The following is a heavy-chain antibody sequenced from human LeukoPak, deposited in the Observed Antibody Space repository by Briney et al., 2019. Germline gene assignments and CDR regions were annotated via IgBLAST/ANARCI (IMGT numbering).Heavy chain of an antibody. V-gene: IGHV1-3*01. CDR1: GYTFTSYA. Sequence: PAASVNVSCKASGYTFTSYAMHWVRQAPGQRLEWMGWINAGNGNTKYSQKFQGTVTITRDKSASTAYMELSSLRSEDTAVYYCARGGYQAYSSSWPTFDYWGQGTLVTVSS. CDR2: INAGNGNT. CDR3: ARGGYQAYSSSWPTFDY. J-gene: IGHJ4*02. D-gene: IGHD6-13*01.